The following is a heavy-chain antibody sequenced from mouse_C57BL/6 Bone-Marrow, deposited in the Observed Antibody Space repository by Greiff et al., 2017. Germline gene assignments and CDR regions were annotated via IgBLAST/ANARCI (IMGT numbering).Heavy chain of an antibody. CDR2: IDPSDSYT. J-gene: IGHJ4*01. CDR1: GYTFTSYW. V-gene: IGHV1-50*01. CDR3: GGRTGYYYAMDY. Sequence: QVQLQQPGAELVKPGASVKLSCKASGYTFTSYWMPWVKQRPGQGLEWIGEIDPSDSYTNYNQKFKGKATLTVDTSSSTAYMQLSSLTSEDSAVYYCGGRTGYYYAMDYWGQGTSVTVSS.